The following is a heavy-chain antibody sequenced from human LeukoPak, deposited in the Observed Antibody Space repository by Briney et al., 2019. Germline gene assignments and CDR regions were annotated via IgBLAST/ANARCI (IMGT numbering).Heavy chain of an antibody. Sequence: PSETLSLTCAVYGGSFSGYYWSWIRQPPGKGLEWIGEVNHSGRTNYNPSLKSRVSISVDRSKKQFSLKLTSVTAADTAVYYCAAALVVAGLTDWGQGTLVTVSS. CDR3: AAALVVAGLTD. CDR2: VNHSGRT. V-gene: IGHV4-34*01. D-gene: IGHD6-19*01. CDR1: GGSFSGYY. J-gene: IGHJ4*02.